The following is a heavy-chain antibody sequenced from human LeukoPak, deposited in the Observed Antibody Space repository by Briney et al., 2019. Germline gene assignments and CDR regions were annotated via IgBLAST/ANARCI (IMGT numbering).Heavy chain of an antibody. J-gene: IGHJ3*02. CDR1: GFTFSSYW. CDR3: AGGSDSSGYYYVGFAFDI. Sequence: PGGSLRLSCAASGFTFSSYWMSWVRQAPGKGLEWVANIKQDGSEKYYVDSVKGRFTISRDNAKNSLYLQMNSLRAEDTAVYYCAGGSDSSGYYYVGFAFDIWGQGTMVTVSS. CDR2: IKQDGSEK. V-gene: IGHV3-7*03. D-gene: IGHD3-22*01.